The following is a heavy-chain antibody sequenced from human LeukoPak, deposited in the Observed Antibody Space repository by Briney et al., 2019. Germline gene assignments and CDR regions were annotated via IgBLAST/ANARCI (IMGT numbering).Heavy chain of an antibody. CDR2: IYPGDSDT. CDR3: ARENEYSSSAVDY. D-gene: IGHD6-6*01. J-gene: IGHJ4*02. CDR1: GSSFTSYW. Sequence: GESLKISCKGSGSSFTSYWIGWVRQLPGKGLEWMGIIYPGDSDTRYSPSFQGQVTISADKSISTASLQWSSLKASAPALYSCARENEYSSSAVDYWGQGTLVTVSS. V-gene: IGHV5-51*01.